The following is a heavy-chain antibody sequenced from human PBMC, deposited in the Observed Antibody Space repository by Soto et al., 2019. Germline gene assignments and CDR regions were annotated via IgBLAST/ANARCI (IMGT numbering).Heavy chain of an antibody. Sequence: PGGSLRLSCAASGFTFSSYAMHWVRQAPGKGLEWVAVISYDGSNKYYADSVKGRFTISRDNSKNTLYLEMNGLRAEDTAVYYCAKDFRQDWGQDYYYGMDFWGQGTTVTVAS. J-gene: IGHJ6*02. CDR1: GFTFSSYA. D-gene: IGHD7-27*01. CDR2: ISYDGSNK. V-gene: IGHV3-30-3*01. CDR3: AKDFRQDWGQDYYYGMDF.